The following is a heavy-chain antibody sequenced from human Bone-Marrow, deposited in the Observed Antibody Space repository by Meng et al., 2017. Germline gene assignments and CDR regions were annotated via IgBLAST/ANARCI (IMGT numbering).Heavy chain of an antibody. CDR3: ASRDGDKGDY. D-gene: IGHD5-24*01. V-gene: IGHV3-21*01. Sequence: GESLKISCAASGFTFSSYSMNWVCQAPGKGLEWVSSISSSSSYIYYADSVKGRFTISRDNAKNSLYLEMNSLRAEDTAVYFCASRDGDKGDYWGQGTLVTVSS. CDR2: ISSSSSYI. CDR1: GFTFSSYS. J-gene: IGHJ4*02.